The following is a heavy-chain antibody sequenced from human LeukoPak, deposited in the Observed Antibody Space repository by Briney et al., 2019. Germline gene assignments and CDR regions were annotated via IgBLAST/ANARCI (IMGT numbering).Heavy chain of an antibody. J-gene: IGHJ4*02. V-gene: IGHV3-74*01. CDR3: TANFNY. CDR1: GFTLSSNW. Sequence: GGSLRLSCAGSGFTLSSNWMHWVRQGPGKGLVWVSRIYSDGSRTNYADSVKGRFTISGDNARNTLFLHMNSLRADDTAVYYCTANFNYWGQGTLVTVSS. CDR2: IYSDGSRT.